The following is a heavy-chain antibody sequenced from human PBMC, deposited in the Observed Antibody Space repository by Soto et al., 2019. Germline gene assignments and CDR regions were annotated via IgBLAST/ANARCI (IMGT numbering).Heavy chain of an antibody. CDR3: AYRALYSGSYWDGGYFDS. CDR1: GFSLHTSQVG. J-gene: IGHJ4*02. D-gene: IGHD1-26*01. V-gene: IGHV2-5*02. CDR2: IYWDDDK. Sequence: QITLRESGPTRVRPTQTLSLTCTFSGFSLHTSQVGVGWIRQPPGKALEWLALIYWDDDKRYSPSLKSRLSNTKHTSENTVVLIMTNMDPVDTATYYCAYRALYSGSYWDGGYFDSWGQGALITVSS.